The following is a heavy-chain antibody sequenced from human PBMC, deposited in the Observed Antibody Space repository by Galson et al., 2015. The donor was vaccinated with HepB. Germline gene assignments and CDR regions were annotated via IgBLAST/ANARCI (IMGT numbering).Heavy chain of an antibody. CDR1: GFTFGSNW. CDR2: INSDGSNT. V-gene: IGHV3-74*01. D-gene: IGHD6-13*01. J-gene: IGHJ1*01. CDR3: VRATHNSWSD. Sequence: SLRLSCAASGFTFGSNWMYWIRQAPGKGLVYISRINSDGSNTGYADSVKGRFTISRDNAKNTLYLEMNSLRVEDTALYYCVRATHNSWSDWGQGTLVTVSS.